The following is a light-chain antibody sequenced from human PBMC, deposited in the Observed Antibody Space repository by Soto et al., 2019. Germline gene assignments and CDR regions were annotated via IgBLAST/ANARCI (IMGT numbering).Light chain of an antibody. CDR3: HQYHSFFNYT. Sequence: DILMTQSPSTLSASVGDRVTITCRASHSISAWLAWYQQKPGKAPKLLIYKASTLDSGVPSRFSGSGSGTEFTLTISSLQPDDFATYYCHQYHSFFNYTFGQGTKLEIK. V-gene: IGKV1-5*03. CDR1: HSISAW. J-gene: IGKJ2*01. CDR2: KAS.